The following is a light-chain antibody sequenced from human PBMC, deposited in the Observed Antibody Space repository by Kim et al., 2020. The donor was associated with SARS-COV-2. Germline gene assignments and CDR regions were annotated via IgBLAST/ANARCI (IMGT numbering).Light chain of an antibody. CDR2: AAS. CDR3: LQDYTYPWT. V-gene: IGKV1-6*01. CDR1: QGIRND. Sequence: IQMTQSPSSLSASVGDKVTITCWASQGIRNDLGWYQQKPGKAPKVLIAAASILQSGVPSRFSGSGSGTDFTLTINSLQPEDFATYYCLQDYTYPWTFGQGTKVDIK. J-gene: IGKJ1*01.